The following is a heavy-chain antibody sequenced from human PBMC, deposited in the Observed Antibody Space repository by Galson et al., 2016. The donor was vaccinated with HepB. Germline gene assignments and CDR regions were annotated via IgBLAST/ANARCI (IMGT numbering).Heavy chain of an antibody. D-gene: IGHD2-15*01. Sequence: SLRLSCAASAFTFSNYPMHWVRQAPGKGLEWVAVISSDGNFKYYADSVKGRFTISRDNSKDTLYLQVNSLRAEDTAVYYCARDGRQNLALYYFDYWGQGSLVTVSS. CDR2: ISSDGNFK. V-gene: IGHV3-30-3*01. J-gene: IGHJ4*02. CDR3: ARDGRQNLALYYFDY. CDR1: AFTFSNYP.